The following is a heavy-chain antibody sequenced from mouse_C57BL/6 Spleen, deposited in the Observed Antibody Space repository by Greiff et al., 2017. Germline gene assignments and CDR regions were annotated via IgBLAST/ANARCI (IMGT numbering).Heavy chain of an antibody. V-gene: IGHV1-61*01. J-gene: IGHJ3*01. Sequence: QVQLQQPGAELVRPGSSVKLSCKASGYPFTSYWMDWVKQRPGQGLEWIGNIYPSDSETHYNQKFKDKATLTVDKSSSTAYMQLSSLTSEDSAVYYCARIIYYGSSSAYWGQGTLVTVSA. CDR1: GYPFTSYW. D-gene: IGHD1-1*01. CDR2: IYPSDSET. CDR3: ARIIYYGSSSAY.